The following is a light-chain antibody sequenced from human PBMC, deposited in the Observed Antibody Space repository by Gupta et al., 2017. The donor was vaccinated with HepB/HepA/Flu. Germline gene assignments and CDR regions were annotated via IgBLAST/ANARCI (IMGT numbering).Light chain of an antibody. Sequence: EIVLTQSPGTLSLSQGERATLSCRAGQSVSSSNLAWYQQKPGQAPKLLMFAASSSATGLPDRFSGSGSGTDFTLIITRLEPEDFAVYYCQQTGNSPITFGQGTQLEIK. CDR3: QQTGNSPIT. CDR1: QSVSSSN. V-gene: IGKV3-20*01. J-gene: IGKJ5*01. CDR2: AAS.